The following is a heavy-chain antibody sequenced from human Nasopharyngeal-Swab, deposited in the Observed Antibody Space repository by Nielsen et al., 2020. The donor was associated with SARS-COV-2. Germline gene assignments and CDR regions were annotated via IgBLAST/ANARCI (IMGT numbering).Heavy chain of an antibody. CDR2: INHSGST. J-gene: IGHJ4*02. D-gene: IGHD1-26*01. CDR1: GGSLSGYY. CDR3: ARVTPRRNGATFSIDY. Sequence: GSLRLSCAVYGGSLSGYYWSWIRQPPGKGLEWIGEINHSGSTNYNPSLKSRVTISVDTSKNQFSLKLSSVTAADTAVYYCARVTPRRNGATFSIDYWGQGTLVTVSS. V-gene: IGHV4-34*01.